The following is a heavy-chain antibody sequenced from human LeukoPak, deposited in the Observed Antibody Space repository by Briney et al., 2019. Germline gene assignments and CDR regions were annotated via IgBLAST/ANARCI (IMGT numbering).Heavy chain of an antibody. J-gene: IGHJ5*02. Sequence: ASVKVSCRASGYTFTSYDINWVRQATGQGLEWMGWISGYNGNTNYAQKFQGRVTLTTDTSTSTGYMELRSLRSDDTAVYYCARDNSVEDTAWWFDPWGQGTLVTVSS. D-gene: IGHD4-23*01. CDR2: ISGYNGNT. CDR3: ARDNSVEDTAWWFDP. V-gene: IGHV1-18*01. CDR1: GYTFTSYD.